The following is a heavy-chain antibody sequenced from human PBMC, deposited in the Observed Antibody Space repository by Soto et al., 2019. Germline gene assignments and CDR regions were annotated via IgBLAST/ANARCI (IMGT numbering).Heavy chain of an antibody. CDR1: GFTFSSYA. Sequence: QVQLVESGGGVVQPGRSLRLSCAASGFTFSSYAMHWVRQAPGKGLEWVAVISYDGSNKYYADSVKGRFTISRDNSKNTLYLQMNSLRAEDTAVYYCASTRSSYYYYYGMDVWGQGTTVTVSS. J-gene: IGHJ6*02. CDR3: ASTRSSYYYYYGMDV. V-gene: IGHV3-30-3*01. D-gene: IGHD3-10*01. CDR2: ISYDGSNK.